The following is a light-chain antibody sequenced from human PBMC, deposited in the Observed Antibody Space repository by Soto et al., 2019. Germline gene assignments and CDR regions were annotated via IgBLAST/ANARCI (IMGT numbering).Light chain of an antibody. CDR1: NSDVGGYNY. Sequence: QSALTQPASVSGSPGQSITISCTGTNSDVGGYNYVSWYQQHPGKAPKLMISEVSNRPSGVSHRFSGSKSGNTASLTISGLQAEDEGDYYCGSYRSSSTPVVFGGGTKLTVL. CDR2: EVS. CDR3: GSYRSSSTPVV. V-gene: IGLV2-14*01. J-gene: IGLJ3*02.